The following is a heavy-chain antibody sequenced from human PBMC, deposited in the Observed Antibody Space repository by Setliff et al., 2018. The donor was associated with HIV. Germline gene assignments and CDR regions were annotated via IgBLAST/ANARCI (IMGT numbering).Heavy chain of an antibody. V-gene: IGHV3-49*04. CDR2: IGSKAYGGTT. CDR1: GFTFGDYG. D-gene: IGHD3-3*01. Sequence: GSLRLSCAASGFTFGDYGMNWVRQTPGKGLEWVGFIGSKAYGGTTEYAASVKGRFTISRDDSKSIAYLQMNSLKTEDTAVYYCTRDRPDYDFWSGYTFDFWGRGTLVTVSS. J-gene: IGHJ4*02. CDR3: TRDRPDYDFWSGYTFDF.